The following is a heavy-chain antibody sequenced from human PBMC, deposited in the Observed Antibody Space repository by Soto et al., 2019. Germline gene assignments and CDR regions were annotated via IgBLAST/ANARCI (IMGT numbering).Heavy chain of an antibody. V-gene: IGHV3-74*01. CDR1: GFTFSSSW. D-gene: IGHD4-17*01. CDR2: INSDGRST. J-gene: IGHJ4*02. Sequence: GGSLRLSCAASGFTFSSSWMHWVRQAPGKGLVWVSRINSDGRSTNYADSVKGRFTISRDNAKNTLYLQMNSLRAEDTAVYYCARGHGDYVDWGQGTLVTVSS. CDR3: ARGHGDYVD.